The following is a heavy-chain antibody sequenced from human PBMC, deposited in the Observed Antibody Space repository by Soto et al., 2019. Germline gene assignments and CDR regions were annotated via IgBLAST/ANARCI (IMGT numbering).Heavy chain of an antibody. CDR2: ISAYNGNT. Sequence: GAPVKPSSKASGYALTSYGISWVRQAPGQGLEWMGWISAYNGNTNYAQKLQGRVTMTTDTSTSTAYMELRSLRSDDTAVYYCARELVYNWFDPWGQGTLVTVSS. CDR3: ARELVYNWFDP. J-gene: IGHJ5*02. V-gene: IGHV1-18*01. CDR1: GYALTSYG. D-gene: IGHD2-8*01.